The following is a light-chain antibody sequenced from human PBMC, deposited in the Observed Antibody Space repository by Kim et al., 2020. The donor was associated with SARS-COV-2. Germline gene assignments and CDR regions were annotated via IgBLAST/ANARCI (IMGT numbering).Light chain of an antibody. CDR2: EVS. V-gene: IGKV1-5*03. CDR3: QQYKTFPFT. CDR1: QSISSW. Sequence: SVGGRVIITCRASQSISSWLAWYQQKPGKAPKLLVYEVSNLESGVPSRFSGSGAGTEFTLTINTLQPDDFASYYCQQYKTFPFTFGQGTKLEI. J-gene: IGKJ2*01.